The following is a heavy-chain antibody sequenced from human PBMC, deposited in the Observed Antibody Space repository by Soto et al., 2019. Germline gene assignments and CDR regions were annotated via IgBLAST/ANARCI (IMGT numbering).Heavy chain of an antibody. J-gene: IGHJ4*02. CDR3: GMDLSGGYGTDYIDY. V-gene: IGHV4-38-2*01. CDR2: IDYSGKT. CDR1: GYLISSGYY. D-gene: IGHD3-22*01. Sequence: PSETLSLTCSVSGYLISSGYYWGWVRQTPGKGLEWLGSIDYSGKTYKNPSLKSRVSSSVDLSQNLFPLSPVAGPAAEMDVYCCGMDLSGGYGTDYIDYGGRGALGNVS.